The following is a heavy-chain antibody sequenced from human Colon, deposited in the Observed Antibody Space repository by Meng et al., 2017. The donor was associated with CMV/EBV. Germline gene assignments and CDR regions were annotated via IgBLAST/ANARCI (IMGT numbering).Heavy chain of an antibody. CDR3: ATISGGDFDF. CDR2: LNPNSCDT. D-gene: IGHD3-10*01. J-gene: IGHJ4*02. V-gene: IGHV1-2*02. Sequence: QVQLGQSEAEVEKHGAFVKVSCKTSEYTFTGYFMFWVRQAPGQGHEWMGSLNPNSCDTNSAQKFHGRLTMTRDTSIHTAYMELGSLRSDDTAVYYCATISGGDFDFWGQGTLVTVSS. CDR1: EYTFTGYF.